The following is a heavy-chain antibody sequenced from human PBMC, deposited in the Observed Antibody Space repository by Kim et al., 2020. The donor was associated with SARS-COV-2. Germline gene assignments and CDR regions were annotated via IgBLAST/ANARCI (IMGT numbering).Heavy chain of an antibody. CDR1: GFTFSSYG. D-gene: IGHD5-18*01. Sequence: GGSLRLSCAASGFTFSSYGMHWVRQAPGKGLEWVAVIWYDGSNKYYADSVKGRFTIYRDNSKNTLYLQMNSLRAEDTAVYYCARDHSVDTTGDVWGQGTTVTVSS. CDR2: IWYDGSNK. CDR3: ARDHSVDTTGDV. V-gene: IGHV3-33*08. J-gene: IGHJ6*02.